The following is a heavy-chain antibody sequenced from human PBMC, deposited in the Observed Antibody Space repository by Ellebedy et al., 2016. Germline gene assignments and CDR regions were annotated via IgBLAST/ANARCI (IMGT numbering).Heavy chain of an antibody. CDR2: IWYDGSDK. D-gene: IGHD3-3*01. J-gene: IGHJ4*02. V-gene: IGHV3-33*01. Sequence: GGSLRLSXAASGFTFSSYGMHWVRQAPGKGLEWVAVIWYDGSDKYYADSVKGRFTISRDNSKNTLYLQMNSLRAEDTAVYYCARDITISGVVTTPLDYWGQGTLVTVSS. CDR3: ARDITISGVVTTPLDY. CDR1: GFTFSSYG.